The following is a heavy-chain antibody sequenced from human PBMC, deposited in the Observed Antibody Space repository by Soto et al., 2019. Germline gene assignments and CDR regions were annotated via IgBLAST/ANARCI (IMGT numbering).Heavy chain of an antibody. J-gene: IGHJ2*01. Sequence: QLQLQESGSGLVKPSQTLSLTCAVSGGSISSGGAISSNSYSWNWIRQPPGKGLEWIGSIYESGNTYYSPSLKSRVSISVDRSKNQFSLNLSPVTAADTAVYYCARAPAIAHWYVDRWGRGTLATVSS. CDR1: GGSISSGGAISSNSYS. D-gene: IGHD2-21*02. CDR2: IYESGNT. CDR3: ARAPAIAHWYVDR. V-gene: IGHV4-30-2*01.